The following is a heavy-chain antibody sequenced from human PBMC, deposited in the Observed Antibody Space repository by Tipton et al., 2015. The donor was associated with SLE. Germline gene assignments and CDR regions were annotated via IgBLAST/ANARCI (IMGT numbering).Heavy chain of an antibody. CDR3: AREWGSGIAVAGIPHAFDI. V-gene: IGHV1-2*02. CDR2: INPDNGDT. Sequence: QSGAEVKKPGASVKVSCKASGYTLTGSYIHWVRQAPGQGLEWMGWINPDNGDTDFAQRFQGRVTMTRDTSIRTAYMEVTRLDSEDTAMYYCAREWGSGIAVAGIPHAFDIWGQGTMVTVSS. D-gene: IGHD6-19*01. CDR1: GYTLTGSY. J-gene: IGHJ3*02.